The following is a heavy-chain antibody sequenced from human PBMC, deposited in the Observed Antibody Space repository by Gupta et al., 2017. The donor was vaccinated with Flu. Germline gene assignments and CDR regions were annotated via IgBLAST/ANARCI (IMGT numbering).Heavy chain of an antibody. D-gene: IGHD6-19*01. J-gene: IGHJ5*02. CDR2: IFWDDDK. CDR1: GFSLRTSGVG. CDR3: AHVYSSGWWAGWFDP. Sequence: QITLKESGPTLVKPTQTLTLTCSFSGFSLRTSGVGVGWIRQPPGKALEWLALIFWDDDKRYSPSLKRRLTITKDTSKNHVVLTMTKMDPVDTATYYCAHVYSSGWWAGWFDPWGQGTLVTVSS. V-gene: IGHV2-5*02.